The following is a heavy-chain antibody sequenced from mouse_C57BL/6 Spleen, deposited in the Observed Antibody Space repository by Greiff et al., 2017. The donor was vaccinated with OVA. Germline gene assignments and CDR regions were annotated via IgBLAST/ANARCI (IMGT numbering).Heavy chain of an antibody. V-gene: IGHV1-80*01. D-gene: IGHD1-1*01. CDR3: ARRPDYYGTSYGAMDY. Sequence: QVQLQQSGAELVKPGASVKISCKASGYAFSSYWMNWVKQRPGKGLEWIGQIYPGDGDTNYNGKFKGKATLTADKSSSTAYMQLSSLTSEDSAVYFCARRPDYYGTSYGAMDYWGQGTSVTVSS. CDR1: GYAFSSYW. CDR2: IYPGDGDT. J-gene: IGHJ4*01.